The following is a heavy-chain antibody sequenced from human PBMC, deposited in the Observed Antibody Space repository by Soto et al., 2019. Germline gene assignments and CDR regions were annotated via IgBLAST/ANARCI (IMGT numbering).Heavy chain of an antibody. CDR1: GGSISSISYY. CDR3: ARLVEYYDILTGYLT. Sequence: LSLTCTVSGGSISSISYYWGWIRHPPGKGLEWIGSIYYSGSTYYNPSLKSRVTISVDTSKNQFSLKLSSVTAADTAVYYCARLVEYYDILTGYLTWGQGTLVTVSS. V-gene: IGHV4-39*01. CDR2: IYYSGST. D-gene: IGHD3-9*01. J-gene: IGHJ5*02.